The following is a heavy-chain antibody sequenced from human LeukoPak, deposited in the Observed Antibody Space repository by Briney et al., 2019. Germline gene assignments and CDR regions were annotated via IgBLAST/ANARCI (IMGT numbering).Heavy chain of an antibody. Sequence: SETLSLTCAVYGGSFSGYYWSWIRQPPGKGLEWIGEINHSGSTNYNPSLKSRVTISVDTSKNQFSLKLSSVTAADTAVYYCARDRIPGDYYDSSGYLFDYWGQGTLVTVSS. V-gene: IGHV4-34*01. CDR1: GGSFSGYY. D-gene: IGHD3-22*01. J-gene: IGHJ4*02. CDR2: INHSGST. CDR3: ARDRIPGDYYDSSGYLFDY.